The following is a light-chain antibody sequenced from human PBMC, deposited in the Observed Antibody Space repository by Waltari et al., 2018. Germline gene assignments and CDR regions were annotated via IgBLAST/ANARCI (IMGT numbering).Light chain of an antibody. Sequence: DIQLTQSPSFLSASVGDRVTITCRASQGISSYLAWYQQKPGKAPKSLIYGASTLQSGGPSRFSGSGSGTEFTLTISSLQPEDFATYYCQQLDGYPLTFGGGTKVEIK. V-gene: IGKV1-9*01. J-gene: IGKJ4*01. CDR1: QGISSY. CDR3: QQLDGYPLT. CDR2: GAS.